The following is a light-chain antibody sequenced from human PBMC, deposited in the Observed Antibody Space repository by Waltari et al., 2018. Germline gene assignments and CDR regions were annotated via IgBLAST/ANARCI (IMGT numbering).Light chain of an antibody. V-gene: IGKV3-20*01. Sequence: EIVLTQSPGTLSLSPGERATLSCRASQSVSSSYLAWYQQKPGQAPRFLIYGASSRATGIPGRFSGSGSGTDFTLTISRLEPEDFAVYYCQQYGSSPWTFGQGTKVEIK. CDR2: GAS. CDR3: QQYGSSPWT. J-gene: IGKJ1*01. CDR1: QSVSSSY.